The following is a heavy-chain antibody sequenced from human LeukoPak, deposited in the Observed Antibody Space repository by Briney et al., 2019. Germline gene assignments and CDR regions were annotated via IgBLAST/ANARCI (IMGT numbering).Heavy chain of an antibody. CDR3: ARDLLDTAMVHYWYFDL. CDR2: IYYNRSI. V-gene: IGHV4-31*03. J-gene: IGHJ2*01. Sequence: PSQTLSLTCTVSGASISSGTYYWSWIRQHPGKGLEWIGYIYYNRSIYYNPSLKSRVTISVDTSKNQFSLKLSSVTAADTAVYYCARDLLDTAMVHYWYFDLWGRDTLVTVSS. D-gene: IGHD5-18*01. CDR1: GASISSGTYY.